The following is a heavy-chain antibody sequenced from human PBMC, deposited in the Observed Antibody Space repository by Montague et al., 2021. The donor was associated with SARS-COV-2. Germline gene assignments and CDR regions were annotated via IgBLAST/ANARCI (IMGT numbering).Heavy chain of an antibody. D-gene: IGHD3-22*01. CDR2: INNSGST. Sequence: SKTLSLTCAVYGGSFSSHYWSWIRQPPGKGLEWIGEINNSGSTNYNPSLKSRVTISVDTSKNQFSLKLHSVTAADTAVYYCARGRIEVSMIVVVLTGASYYMDVWGKGTTVTVSS. V-gene: IGHV4-34*01. CDR3: ARGRIEVSMIVVVLTGASYYMDV. J-gene: IGHJ6*03. CDR1: GGSFSSHY.